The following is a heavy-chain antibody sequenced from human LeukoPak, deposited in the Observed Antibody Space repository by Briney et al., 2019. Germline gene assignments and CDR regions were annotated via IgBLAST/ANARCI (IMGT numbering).Heavy chain of an antibody. Sequence: SSETLSLTCTVSGYSISSGYYWGWIRQPPGKGLEWIGSIYHSESTYYNPSLKSRVTISVDTSKNQFSLKLSSVTAADTAVYYCASSEEVGATPFDYWGQGTLVTVSS. CDR3: ASSEEVGATPFDY. V-gene: IGHV4-38-2*02. J-gene: IGHJ4*02. D-gene: IGHD1-26*01. CDR1: GYSISSGYY. CDR2: IYHSEST.